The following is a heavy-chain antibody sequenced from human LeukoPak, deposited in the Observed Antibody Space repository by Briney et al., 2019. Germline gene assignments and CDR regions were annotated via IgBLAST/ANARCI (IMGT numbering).Heavy chain of an antibody. Sequence: ASVKVSCKASGYTFTSYGINWVRQATGQGLEWMGWMNPNSGNTGYAQKFQGRVTITRNTSISTAYMELSSLRSEDTAVYYCARGAPSLLRFLEWLPDYWGQGTLVTVSS. J-gene: IGHJ4*02. CDR2: MNPNSGNT. CDR3: ARGAPSLLRFLEWLPDY. CDR1: GYTFTSYG. D-gene: IGHD3-3*01. V-gene: IGHV1-8*03.